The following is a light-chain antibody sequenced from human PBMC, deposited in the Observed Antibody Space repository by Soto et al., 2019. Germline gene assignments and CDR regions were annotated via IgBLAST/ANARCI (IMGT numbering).Light chain of an antibody. V-gene: IGKV1-33*01. J-gene: IGKJ3*01. CDR2: DAS. CDR3: QQYDNLPVT. Sequence: DIQMTQSPSSLSASVGDRVTITCQASQDIRNYLNWYQKKPGKAPTLLIYDASNLETGVSSRFSGGGSGTDFTFTISSLQPEDIATYYCQQYDNLPVTFGPGTKVDIK. CDR1: QDIRNY.